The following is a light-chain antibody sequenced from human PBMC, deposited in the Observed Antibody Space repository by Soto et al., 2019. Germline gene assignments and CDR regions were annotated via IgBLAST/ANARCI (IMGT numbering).Light chain of an antibody. CDR2: DVT. V-gene: IGLV2-11*01. CDR1: TSDVGGYDY. CDR3: CSYAGDFYV. J-gene: IGLJ1*01. Sequence: QSALTQPRSVSGSPGQSVAISCTGTTSDVGGYDYVSWYQQHPGKAPELIIFDVTKRPSGVPDRFSGSKSGNTASLTISGLQAEDEADYFCCSYAGDFYVFGSGTKDTDL.